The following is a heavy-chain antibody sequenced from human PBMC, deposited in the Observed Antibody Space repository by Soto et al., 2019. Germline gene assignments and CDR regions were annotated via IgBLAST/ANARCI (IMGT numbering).Heavy chain of an antibody. CDR2: IIPIFRTP. J-gene: IGHJ6*02. CDR3: ARDKDRLQLGGNYYYILDV. D-gene: IGHD1-1*01. V-gene: IGHV1-69*12. CDR1: GGTFSTSA. Sequence: QVQLEQSGAEVKQPGSSVRVSCKASGGTFSTSAISWVRQAPGQGLEWMGGIIPIFRTPDYAQKLQGRVTVSADESTSTAYMELNGLRSDDTAVYYCARDKDRLQLGGNYYYILDVWDQGTTVTVSS.